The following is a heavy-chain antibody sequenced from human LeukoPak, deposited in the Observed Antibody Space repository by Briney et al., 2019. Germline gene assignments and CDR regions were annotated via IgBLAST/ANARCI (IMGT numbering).Heavy chain of an antibody. J-gene: IGHJ6*02. CDR3: ASLPGAGYCSSTSRHQAVYYYYGMDV. Sequence: SETLSLTCAVSGGSISSSNWWSWVRQPPGKGLEWIGEIYHSGSTNYNPSLKSRVTISVDKSKNQFSLKLSSVTAADTAVYYCASLPGAGYCSSTSRHQAVYYYYGMDVWGQGTTVTVSS. D-gene: IGHD2-2*01. CDR1: GGSISSSNW. V-gene: IGHV4-4*02. CDR2: IYHSGST.